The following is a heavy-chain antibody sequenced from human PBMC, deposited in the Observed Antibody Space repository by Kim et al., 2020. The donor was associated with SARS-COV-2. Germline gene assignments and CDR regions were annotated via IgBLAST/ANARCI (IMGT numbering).Heavy chain of an antibody. CDR3: ARHGLSFTMIVVVPDYFDY. J-gene: IGHJ4*02. CDR1: GGSISSSSYY. D-gene: IGHD3-22*01. V-gene: IGHV4-39*01. CDR2: IYYSGST. Sequence: SETLSLTCTVSGGSISSSSYYWGWIRQPPGKGLEWIGSIYYSGSTYYNPSLKSRVTISVDTSKNQFSLKLSSVTAADTAVYYCARHGLSFTMIVVVPDYFDYWGQGTLVTVSS.